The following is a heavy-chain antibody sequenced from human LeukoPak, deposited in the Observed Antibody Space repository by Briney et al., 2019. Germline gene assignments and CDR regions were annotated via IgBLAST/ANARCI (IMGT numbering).Heavy chain of an antibody. CDR3: ARDLYYDFWSGYPFDY. J-gene: IGHJ4*02. V-gene: IGHV3-7*01. D-gene: IGHD3-3*01. Sequence: GGSLRLSCAASGFTFSSYWMSWVRQAPGKGLEWVANIKQDGSERYYVDSVKGRFTISRDNAKNSLYLQMNSLRAEDTAVYYCARDLYYDFWSGYPFDYWGQGTLVTVSS. CDR2: IKQDGSER. CDR1: GFTFSSYW.